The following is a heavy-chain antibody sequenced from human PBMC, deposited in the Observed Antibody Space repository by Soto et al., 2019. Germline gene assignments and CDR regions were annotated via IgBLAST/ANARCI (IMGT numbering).Heavy chain of an antibody. CDR3: AREGGFYSGSYNGAFDI. CDR2: IYYSGST. D-gene: IGHD1-26*01. Sequence: SETLSLTCAVSGYSSSSGYYWGWIRQPPGKGLEWIGYIYYSGSTYYNPSLKSRVTISVDTSKNQFSLKLSSVTAADTAVYYCAREGGFYSGSYNGAFDIWGQGTMVTVSS. V-gene: IGHV4-30-4*08. J-gene: IGHJ3*02. CDR1: GYSSSSGYY.